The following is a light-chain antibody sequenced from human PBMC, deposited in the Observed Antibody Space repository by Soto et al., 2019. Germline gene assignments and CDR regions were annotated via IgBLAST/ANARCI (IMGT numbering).Light chain of an antibody. CDR3: CSYVDTDTWV. V-gene: IGLV1-47*02. J-gene: IGLJ3*02. CDR1: SSNIGSNY. CDR2: SDT. Sequence: QSVLTQTPSASGTPGQRVTISCSGSSSNIGSNYVYWYQQLPGTAPKLLIYSDTQRPSGVPDRFSGSKSGTSASLAISGLRSEDEADYYCCSYVDTDTWVFGGGTKLTVL.